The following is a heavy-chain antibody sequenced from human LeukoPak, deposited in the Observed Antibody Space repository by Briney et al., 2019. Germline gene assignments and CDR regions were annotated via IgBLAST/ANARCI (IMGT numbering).Heavy chain of an antibody. J-gene: IGHJ4*02. Sequence: GGSLRLSCAASGFTFSSYVMHWVRQAPGKGLEWVASISYDGSKKFYADSVKGRFTVSRDNSKNTLYLQMNSLRPEDTSVYYCALDKVAVGDYWGQGTLVTVSS. CDR3: ALDKVAVGDY. CDR1: GFTFSSYV. D-gene: IGHD6-19*01. CDR2: ISYDGSKK. V-gene: IGHV3-30*03.